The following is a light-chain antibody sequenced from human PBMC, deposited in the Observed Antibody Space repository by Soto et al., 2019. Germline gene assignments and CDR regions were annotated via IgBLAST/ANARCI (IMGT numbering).Light chain of an antibody. CDR3: QKYTT. J-gene: IGKJ1*01. CDR2: AAS. Sequence: IQMTQSPSSLSASVGDRVAISCRASQGISNYLAWYQQKPGKVPKLLIYAASTLQSGVPSRFSGSGSGTDFTLTISSLQPEDVATYYCQKYTTFGQGTKVEIK. CDR1: QGISNY. V-gene: IGKV1-27*01.